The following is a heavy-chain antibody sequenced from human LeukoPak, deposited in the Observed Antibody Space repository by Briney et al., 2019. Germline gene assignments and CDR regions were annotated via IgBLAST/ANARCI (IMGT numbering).Heavy chain of an antibody. V-gene: IGHV3-21*01. CDR3: AREGITAMADAWNDY. J-gene: IGHJ4*02. CDR2: IGTTSNSM. D-gene: IGHD5-18*01. Sequence: ETLSLTCTVSGGSISSGGYYWSWIRQHPGKGLEWVSSIGTTSNSMYYADSLKGRFTISRDNAESSLYLQMNSLRVEDTAVYFCAREGITAMADAWNDYWGQGTLVTVSS. CDR1: GGSISSGGYY.